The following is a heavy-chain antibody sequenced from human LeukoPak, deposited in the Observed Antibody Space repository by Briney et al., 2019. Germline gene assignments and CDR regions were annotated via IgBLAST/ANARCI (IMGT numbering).Heavy chain of an antibody. D-gene: IGHD3-10*01. CDR1: GFTFISYD. V-gene: IGHV3-13*04. J-gene: IGHJ3*02. CDR2: IDTAGGT. CDR3: ASSPTLYGSGSYGRGALDI. Sequence: PGGSLRLSCAASGFTFISYDMHWVRQPTGKGLEWVSGIDTAGGTYYAGSVKGRFTISRENAKNSLSLQMNSLKTEDTAVCYCASSPTLYGSGSYGRGALDIWGQGTMVTVSS.